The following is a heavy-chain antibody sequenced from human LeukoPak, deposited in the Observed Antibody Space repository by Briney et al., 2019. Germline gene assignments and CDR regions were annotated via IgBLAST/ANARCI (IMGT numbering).Heavy chain of an antibody. D-gene: IGHD3-22*01. J-gene: IGHJ4*02. V-gene: IGHV1-18*01. CDR3: ARGHYYDGSGYPDYFY. CDR1: GYIFTSYG. Sequence: ASVKVSCKASGYIFTSYGISRVRQPPGQGLQWMGWISAYNGNRNYAQKLQSRGTMTTETSTNTAYMELRSLRSDDTAVYYCARGHYYDGSGYPDYFYWGQGTLVTVSS. CDR2: ISAYNGNR.